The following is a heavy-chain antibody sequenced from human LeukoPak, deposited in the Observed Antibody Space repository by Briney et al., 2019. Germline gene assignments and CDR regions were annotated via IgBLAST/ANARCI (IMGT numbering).Heavy chain of an antibody. CDR1: GGSISSSSYY. D-gene: IGHD3-22*01. CDR2: IYYSGST. Sequence: SETLSLTCTVSGGSISSSSYYWGWIRQPPGKGLEWIGSIYYSGSTYYNPSLKSRVTISVDTSKNQFSLKLSSVTAADTAVYYCASVSMIGAYWGQGTLVTVSS. J-gene: IGHJ4*02. CDR3: ASVSMIGAY. V-gene: IGHV4-39*07.